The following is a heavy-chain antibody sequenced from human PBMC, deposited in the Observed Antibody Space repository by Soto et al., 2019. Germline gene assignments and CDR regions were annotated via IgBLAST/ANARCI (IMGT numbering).Heavy chain of an antibody. D-gene: IGHD3-3*01. CDR3: ARGLKGDFWSGYYRYHYGMDV. CDR1: GYTFTSYG. J-gene: IGHJ6*02. V-gene: IGHV1-18*01. Sequence: ASVKVSCKASGYTFTSYGISWVRQAPGQGLEWMGWISAYNGNTNYAQKLQGRVTMTTDTSTSTAYMELRSLRSDDTAVYYCARGLKGDFWSGYYRYHYGMDVWGQGTTVTVSS. CDR2: ISAYNGNT.